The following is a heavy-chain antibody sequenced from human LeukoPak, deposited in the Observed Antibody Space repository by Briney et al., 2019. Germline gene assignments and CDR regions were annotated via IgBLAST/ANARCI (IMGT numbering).Heavy chain of an antibody. CDR2: IWYDGSNK. J-gene: IGHJ4*02. V-gene: IGHV3-33*01. CDR1: GFTFSSYG. D-gene: IGHD3-22*01. Sequence: GGSLRLSCAASGFTFSSYGMHWVRQAPGKGLEWVAVIWYDGSNKYYADSVKGRFTISRDNSKNTLYLQMNSLRAEDTAVYYCVRSYYDSSGYQAFDYWGQGTLVTVSS. CDR3: VRSYYDSSGYQAFDY.